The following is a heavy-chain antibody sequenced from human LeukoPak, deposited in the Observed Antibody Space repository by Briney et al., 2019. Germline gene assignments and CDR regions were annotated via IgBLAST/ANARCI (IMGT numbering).Heavy chain of an antibody. J-gene: IGHJ3*02. Sequence: GGSLRLSCAASGFHFSTHGMNWVRQAPGKGLEWVSGISPPGDITYYADSVMGRFTISRDNRKNTVSLQMNSLRAEDTAVYYCARVYVDTAMVQPGAFDIWGQGTMVTVSS. D-gene: IGHD5-18*01. V-gene: IGHV3-23*01. CDR1: GFHFSTHG. CDR2: ISPPGDIT. CDR3: ARVYVDTAMVQPGAFDI.